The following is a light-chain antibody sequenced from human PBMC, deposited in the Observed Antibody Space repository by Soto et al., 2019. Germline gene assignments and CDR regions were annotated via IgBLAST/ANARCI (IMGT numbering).Light chain of an antibody. CDR1: SSDVGGYNY. CDR2: DVS. V-gene: IGLV2-14*03. CDR3: SSYTSSSTVI. J-gene: IGLJ2*01. Sequence: QSALTQPASVSGSPGQSITISCTGTSSDVGGYNYVSWYQHHPGKAPKLMIFDVSNRPSGVSNRFSGSKSGNTASLTISGLQAEDEAEYYCSSYTSSSTVIFGGGTKVTVL.